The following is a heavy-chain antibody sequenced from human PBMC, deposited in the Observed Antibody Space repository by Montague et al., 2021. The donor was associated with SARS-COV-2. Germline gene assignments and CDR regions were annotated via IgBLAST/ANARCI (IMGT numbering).Heavy chain of an antibody. V-gene: IGHV2-70*01. Sequence: PALVKPTPTLTLTCTFSGFSVSTSGLCVSWIRQPPGKALEWLALIDWDDDTYYSTSLRTRLTISKDTSKNQVVLTMTNMDPVDTGTYYCARIPEYSSGGGPDWCFDLWGRGTLVTVSS. CDR1: GFSVSTSGLC. D-gene: IGHD6-19*01. J-gene: IGHJ2*01. CDR2: IDWDDDT. CDR3: ARIPEYSSGGGPDWCFDL.